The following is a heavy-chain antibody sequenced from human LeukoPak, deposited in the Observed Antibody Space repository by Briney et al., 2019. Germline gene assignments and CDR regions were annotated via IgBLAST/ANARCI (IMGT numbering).Heavy chain of an antibody. Sequence: GASVKVSCKASGYTLTSYYMHWMRQAPGQGLEWMGIINPSSGSTSYAQKFQGRVTMTRDTSTSTVYMELSSLRSEDTAVFYCARGRYNPSYYFDYWGQGPLVTVSS. V-gene: IGHV1-46*01. CDR2: INPSSGST. CDR3: ARGRYNPSYYFDY. CDR1: GYTLTSYY. J-gene: IGHJ4*02. D-gene: IGHD5-24*01.